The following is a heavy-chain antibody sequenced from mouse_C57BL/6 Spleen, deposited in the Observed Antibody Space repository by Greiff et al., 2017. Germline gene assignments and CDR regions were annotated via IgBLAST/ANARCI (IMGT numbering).Heavy chain of an antibody. V-gene: IGHV1-26*01. CDR1: GYTFTDYY. J-gene: IGHJ2*01. CDR3: ARGRSNYGY. D-gene: IGHD2-5*01. Sequence: VQLQQSGPELVKPGASVKISCKASGYTFTDYYMNWVKQSHGKSLEWIGDINPNNGGTSYNQKFKGKATLTVDKSSSTAYMELRSLTSEDSAVYYCARGRSNYGYWGQGTTLTVSS. CDR2: INPNNGGT.